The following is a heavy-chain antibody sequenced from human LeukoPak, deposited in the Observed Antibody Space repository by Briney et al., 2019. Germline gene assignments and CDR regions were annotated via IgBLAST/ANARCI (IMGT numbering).Heavy chain of an antibody. D-gene: IGHD3-10*01. V-gene: IGHV1-18*01. J-gene: IGHJ3*02. CDR2: ISAYNGDT. CDR3: ARGAAQRVLDAFDI. Sequence: ASVKVSFKASGYTFATYGISWVRQAPGQGLEWMGWISAYNGDTNYAQKLQGRVTMTTDTSTSTAYMELRSLRSDDTAVYYCARGAAQRVLDAFDIWGQGTMVTVSS. CDR1: GYTFATYG.